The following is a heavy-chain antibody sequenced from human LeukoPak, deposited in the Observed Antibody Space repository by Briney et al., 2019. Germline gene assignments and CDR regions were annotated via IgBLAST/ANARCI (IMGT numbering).Heavy chain of an antibody. Sequence: SETLSLTCTVSGGSISSFYWSWLRQPPGKGLEWIGYIYYSGNTNYNPSLKNRVTISVDTSKNQFSLKLSSVTAADTAVYYCARGYSGSYGRFDYWGQGTLATVSS. CDR1: GGSISSFY. CDR3: ARGYSGSYGRFDY. V-gene: IGHV4-59*01. D-gene: IGHD1-26*01. J-gene: IGHJ4*02. CDR2: IYYSGNT.